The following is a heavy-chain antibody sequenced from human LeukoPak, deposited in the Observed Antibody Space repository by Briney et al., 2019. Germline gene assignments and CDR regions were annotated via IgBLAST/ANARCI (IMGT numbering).Heavy chain of an antibody. CDR2: IIPILGIA. D-gene: IGHD3-9*01. V-gene: IGHV1-69*04. CDR3: ASDPTYDILTGNYYGMDV. CDR1: GGTFSSYA. Sequence: GASVKVSCKASGGTFSSYAISWVRQAPGQGLEWMGRIIPILGIANYAQKFQGRVTITADKSTSTAYMELRSLRSDDTAVYYCASDPTYDILTGNYYGMDVWGQGTTVTVSS. J-gene: IGHJ6*02.